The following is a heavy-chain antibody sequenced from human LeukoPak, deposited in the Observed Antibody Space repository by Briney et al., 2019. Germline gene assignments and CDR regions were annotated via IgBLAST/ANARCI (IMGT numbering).Heavy chain of an antibody. D-gene: IGHD3-22*01. V-gene: IGHV4-39*07. J-gene: IGHJ4*02. CDR2: IYYSVST. Sequence: PSETLSLTCTVSGGSISSSSYYWGWIRQPPGKGLEWIGSIYYSVSTYYNVSLKSRVTISVDTSKNQFSLKLSSVTAADTAVYYCAGGGGYYDFDYWGQGTLVTVSS. CDR1: GGSISSSSYY. CDR3: AGGGGYYDFDY.